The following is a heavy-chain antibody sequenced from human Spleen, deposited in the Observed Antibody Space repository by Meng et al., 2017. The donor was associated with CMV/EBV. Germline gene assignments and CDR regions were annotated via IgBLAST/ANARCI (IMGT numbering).Heavy chain of an antibody. CDR1: GGSFSGYY. V-gene: IGHV4-34*01. CDR2: INHSGST. J-gene: IGHJ4*02. Sequence: SETLSLTCAVYGGSFSGYYWSWIRQPPGKGLEWIGEINHSGSTNYNPSLKSRVTISVDTSKNQFSLKLSSVTAADTAVYYCARESGITGTTGVDYWGQGTLVTVSS. CDR3: ARESGITGTTGVDY. D-gene: IGHD1-7*01.